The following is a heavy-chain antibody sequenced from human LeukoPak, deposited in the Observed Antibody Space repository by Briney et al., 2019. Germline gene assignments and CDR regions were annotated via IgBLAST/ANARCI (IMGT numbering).Heavy chain of an antibody. CDR3: ARDRPKVVTPVAFDI. CDR2: ISAYNGNT. D-gene: IGHD3-22*01. J-gene: IGHJ3*02. CDR1: GYTFTSYG. Sequence: GASVKVSCKASGYTFTSYGISWVRQAPGQGLEWMGWISAYNGNTNYAQKLQGRVTMTTDTSTSTAYMELRSLRPDDTAVYYCARDRPKVVTPVAFDIWGQGTMVTVSS. V-gene: IGHV1-18*01.